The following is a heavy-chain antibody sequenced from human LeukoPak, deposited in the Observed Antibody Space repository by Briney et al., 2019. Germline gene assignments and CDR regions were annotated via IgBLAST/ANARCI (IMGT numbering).Heavy chain of an antibody. CDR2: IYHSGST. J-gene: IGHJ4*02. D-gene: IGHD1-26*01. CDR1: GYSISSGYY. V-gene: IGHV4-38-2*01. Sequence: SETLSLTCAVSGYSISSGYYWGWIRQPPGKGLEWIGSIYHSGSTYYNPSLKSRVTISVDTSKNQFSLKLSSVTAADTAVYYCARGRWELLYGYWGQGTLVTVSS. CDR3: ARGRWELLYGY.